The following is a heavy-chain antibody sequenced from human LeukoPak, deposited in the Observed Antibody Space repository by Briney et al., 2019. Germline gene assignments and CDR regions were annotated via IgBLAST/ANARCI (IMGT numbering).Heavy chain of an antibody. CDR3: ARNSSGNYFDY. V-gene: IGHV4-38-2*01. CDR1: GNSISNTYY. CDR2: IYNSGST. J-gene: IGHJ4*02. Sequence: PDTLSLTCAVSGNSISNTYYWGWIRQPPGKELEWIGSIYNSGSTHYNPSLKSRVTISVDTSENQFSRKLSSVTAADTAVYYCARNSSGNYFDYWGQGTLVTVSS. D-gene: IGHD1-26*01.